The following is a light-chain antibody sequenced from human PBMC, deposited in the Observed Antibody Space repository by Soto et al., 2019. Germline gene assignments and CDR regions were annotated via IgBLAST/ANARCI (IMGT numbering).Light chain of an antibody. CDR3: QQYNSYSPST. V-gene: IGKV1-5*01. Sequence: DIQMTQSPSTLSASVGDRVTITCRASQSIGSWLAWYQQKPGKAPKLLIYDASSLESGVPSRFSGSGSGTEFTLTISSLQPDDFATYYCQQYNSYSPSTFSPGTKVDIK. J-gene: IGKJ3*01. CDR2: DAS. CDR1: QSIGSW.